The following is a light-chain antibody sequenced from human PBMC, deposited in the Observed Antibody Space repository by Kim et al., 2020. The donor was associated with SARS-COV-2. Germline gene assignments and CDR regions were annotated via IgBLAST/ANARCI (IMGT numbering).Light chain of an antibody. CDR3: QQYNDWAPMYT. CDR2: DAS. CDR1: QSISSN. V-gene: IGKV3-15*01. J-gene: IGKJ2*01. Sequence: EIVLTQSPATLSVSPGDRATLSCRASQSISSNLAWYQQEPDQAPRLLIYDASTRATGIPARVSASGSGTEFTLTISTLQSEDFAAYHCQQYNDWAPMYTFGQGTKVDIK.